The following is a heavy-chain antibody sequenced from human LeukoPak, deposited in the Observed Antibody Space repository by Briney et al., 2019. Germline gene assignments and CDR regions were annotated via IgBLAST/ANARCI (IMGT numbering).Heavy chain of an antibody. CDR3: ARGSIAVAQIDY. V-gene: IGHV4-59*01. J-gene: IGHJ4*02. CDR2: IYYSGST. D-gene: IGHD6-19*01. CDR1: GGSISSYY. Sequence: SETLSLTCTVSGGSISSYYWSWIRQPPGKGLEWIGYIYYSGSTNYNPSLKSRVTISVDTSKNQFSLKLSSVTAADTAVYYCARGSIAVAQIDYWGQVTLVTVSS.